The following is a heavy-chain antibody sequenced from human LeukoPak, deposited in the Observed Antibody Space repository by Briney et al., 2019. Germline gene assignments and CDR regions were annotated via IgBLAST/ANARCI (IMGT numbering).Heavy chain of an antibody. V-gene: IGHV3-23*01. CDR3: ARDLRGYSGYDSDF. Sequence: GGSLRLSCAASGFTFSRYAMSWVRQAPAKGLEWVSVISGSGENTHYADSVKGRFTISRDNSKNTLYLQMNSLRAEDTAVYYSARDLRGYSGYDSDFWGQGTLVIVSS. D-gene: IGHD5-12*01. CDR1: GFTFSRYA. J-gene: IGHJ4*02. CDR2: ISGSGENT.